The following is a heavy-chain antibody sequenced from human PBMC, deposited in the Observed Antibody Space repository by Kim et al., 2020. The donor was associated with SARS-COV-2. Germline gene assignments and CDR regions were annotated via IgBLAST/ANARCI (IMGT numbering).Heavy chain of an antibody. J-gene: IGHJ6*02. Sequence: FTISRDNSKNTLYLQMNSLRAEDTAVYYCAKDHGTVVTPAPPSYYYGMDVWGQGTTVTVSS. V-gene: IGHV3-33*06. CDR3: AKDHGTVVTPAPPSYYYGMDV. D-gene: IGHD2-15*01.